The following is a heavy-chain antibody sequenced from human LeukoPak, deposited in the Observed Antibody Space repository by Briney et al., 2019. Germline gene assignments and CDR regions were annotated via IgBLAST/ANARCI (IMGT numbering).Heavy chain of an antibody. CDR2: ISSSGSTI. Sequence: PGGSLRLSCAASGFTFSSFEMNWVRQAPGKGLEWVSYISSSGSTIYYADSVKGRFTISRDNAKNSLYLQMSSLRAEDTAVYYCVKDGEVGGWYGDYWGQGTLVTVSS. V-gene: IGHV3-48*03. J-gene: IGHJ4*02. CDR3: VKDGEVGGWYGDY. CDR1: GFTFSSFE. D-gene: IGHD6-19*01.